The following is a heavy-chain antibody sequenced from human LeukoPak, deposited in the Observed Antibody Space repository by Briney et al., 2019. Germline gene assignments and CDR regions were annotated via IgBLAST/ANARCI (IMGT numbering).Heavy chain of an antibody. CDR1: GGSISSGSYY. CDR2: TSHSGSA. D-gene: IGHD2-2*01. Sequence: SQTLSLTCTVSGGSISSGSYYWSWIRQPPGKGLEWIGETSHSGSANYNPSLESRVIISVDTSKSQFSLKLTSVTAADTAVYFCARKYCSSTSCSYAYDIWGQGTRVTVSS. CDR3: ARKYCSSTSCSYAYDI. J-gene: IGHJ3*02. V-gene: IGHV4-39*07.